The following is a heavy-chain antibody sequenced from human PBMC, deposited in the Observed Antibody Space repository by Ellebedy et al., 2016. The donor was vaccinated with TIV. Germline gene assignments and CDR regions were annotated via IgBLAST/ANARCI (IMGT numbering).Heavy chain of an antibody. CDR1: GFTFRRYW. J-gene: IGHJ4*02. D-gene: IGHD3-10*01. Sequence: GESLKISCVASGFTFRRYWMHWVRQAPGKGLVWVSRIKSAGSFTSEADSVKGRFTISRDNARNMLYLQMHSLRADDTGVYFCARGDAAETYYNGVFDHWGQGTPVTVSS. V-gene: IGHV3-74*01. CDR3: ARGDAAETYYNGVFDH. CDR2: IKSAGSFT.